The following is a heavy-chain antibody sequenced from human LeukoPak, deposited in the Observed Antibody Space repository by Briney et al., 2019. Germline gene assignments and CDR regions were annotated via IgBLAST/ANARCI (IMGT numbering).Heavy chain of an antibody. Sequence: ASVKVSCKASGYTFSSYAMNWVRQAPGQGLEWMGWINTNTGNPTYAQGFTGRFVFSLDTSVSTAYLQISSLKAEDTAVYYCARGASSWVATTVDYWGQGTLVTVSS. V-gene: IGHV7-4-1*02. CDR2: INTNTGNP. CDR3: ARGASSWVATTVDY. CDR1: GYTFSSYA. J-gene: IGHJ4*02. D-gene: IGHD5-12*01.